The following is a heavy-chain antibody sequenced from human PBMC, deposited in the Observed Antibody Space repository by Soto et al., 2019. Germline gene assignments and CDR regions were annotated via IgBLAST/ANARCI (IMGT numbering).Heavy chain of an antibody. J-gene: IGHJ4*02. D-gene: IGHD1-26*01. Sequence: SETLSLTCGVSDYSISIGYYWGCIRQPPGKGLEWIGNIYHSGSTHYNPALKSRVTISVDTSKNQFSLKLNSVTAADTAVYYCTRRGSSGTPVDYWGQGTLVTVSS. CDR2: IYHSGST. CDR3: TRRGSSGTPVDY. V-gene: IGHV4-38-2*01. CDR1: DYSISIGYY.